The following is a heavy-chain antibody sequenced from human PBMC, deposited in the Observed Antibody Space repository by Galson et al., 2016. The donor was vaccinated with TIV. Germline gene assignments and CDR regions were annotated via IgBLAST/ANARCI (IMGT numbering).Heavy chain of an antibody. Sequence: SLRLSCAASGFTFDDYPMHWVRQAPGKGLEWVSGINWNSGYFGYADSVKGRFTILRDSAQNSLYLHMSSLRAEDTAFYYCAKDMNRGCTTSNCYSYDYYSYALDVWGQGTTVTVSS. CDR1: GFTFDDYP. D-gene: IGHD2-2*02. J-gene: IGHJ6*02. CDR2: INWNSGYF. V-gene: IGHV3-9*01. CDR3: AKDMNRGCTTSNCYSYDYYSYALDV.